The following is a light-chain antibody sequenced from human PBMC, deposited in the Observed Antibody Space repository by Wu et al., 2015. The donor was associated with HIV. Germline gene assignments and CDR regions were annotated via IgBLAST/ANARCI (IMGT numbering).Light chain of an antibody. V-gene: IGKV3D-20*02. CDR1: QSVSSRH. CDR3: QHGSNWPLT. Sequence: EIVLTQSPGTLSLSPGERATLSCRASQSVSSRHLAWYQQKPGQPPSLLIYDASNRATGIPARFSGSGSGTDFTLIISSLEPEDFAVYYCQHGSNWPLTFGQGTRLEIK. J-gene: IGKJ5*01. CDR2: DAS.